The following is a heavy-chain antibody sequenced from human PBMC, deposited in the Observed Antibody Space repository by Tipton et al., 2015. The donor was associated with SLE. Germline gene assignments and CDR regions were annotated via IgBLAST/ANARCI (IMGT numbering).Heavy chain of an antibody. CDR1: GYTFTSYD. D-gene: IGHD3-3*01. CDR2: MNPNSGNT. V-gene: IGHV1-8*01. J-gene: IGHJ4*02. Sequence: QLVQSGAEVKKPGAAVKVSCKASGYTFTSYDINWVRQATGQGLEWMGWMNPNSGNTGYAQKFQGRVTITRNTSISTAYMELSSLGSEDTAVYCCARGLSWSGYFYLFDYWGQGTLVTAPS. CDR3: ARGLSWSGYFYLFDY.